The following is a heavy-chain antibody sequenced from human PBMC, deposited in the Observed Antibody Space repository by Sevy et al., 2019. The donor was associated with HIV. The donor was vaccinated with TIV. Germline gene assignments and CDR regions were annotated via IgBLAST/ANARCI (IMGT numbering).Heavy chain of an antibody. CDR2: IWYDGSQK. Sequence: GGSLRLSCAASGSMFSTYGIHWVRQAPGKGLEWVAIIWYDGSQKYYADSGKGRFTISRENSNNTVYMQMNSLRAEDTAVYYCARDHGFGDYVRYYFEYWGQGTLVTVSS. V-gene: IGHV3-33*01. D-gene: IGHD3-10*01. CDR3: ARDHGFGDYVRYYFEY. J-gene: IGHJ4*02. CDR1: GSMFSTYG.